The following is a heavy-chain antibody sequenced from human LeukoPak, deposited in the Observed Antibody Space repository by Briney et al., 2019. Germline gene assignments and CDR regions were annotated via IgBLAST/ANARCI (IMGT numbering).Heavy chain of an antibody. D-gene: IGHD3-16*02. CDR3: AKGRDDYVWGSYRLFDY. CDR1: GFTFSSYA. CDR2: ISGSGGST. V-gene: IGHV3-23*01. J-gene: IGHJ4*02. Sequence: PGGSLRLSCAASGFTFSSYAMNWVRQAPGKGLEWVSGISGSGGSTYYADSVKGRFIISRDNPKNTLYLQMNSLRAEDTAVYYCAKGRDDYVWGSYRLFDYWGQGTLVTVSS.